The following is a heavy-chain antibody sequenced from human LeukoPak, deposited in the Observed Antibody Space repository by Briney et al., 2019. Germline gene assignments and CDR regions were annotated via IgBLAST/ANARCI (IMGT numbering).Heavy chain of an antibody. V-gene: IGHV3-73*01. CDR1: GFTFSGSA. CDR2: IRSKANSYAT. J-gene: IGHJ4*02. D-gene: IGHD3-22*01. Sequence: GGSLRLSCAASGFTFSGSAMHWVRQASGKGLAWDGSIRSKANSYATAYAASVKGRFTISRDDSKNTAYLQMNSLKTEDTAVYYCTRHVSMIEDYWGQGTLVTVSS. CDR3: TRHVSMIEDY.